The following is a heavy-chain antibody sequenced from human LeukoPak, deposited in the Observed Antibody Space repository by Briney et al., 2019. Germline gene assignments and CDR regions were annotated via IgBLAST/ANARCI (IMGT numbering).Heavy chain of an antibody. CDR2: ISGSGGST. D-gene: IGHD3-22*01. J-gene: IGHJ4*02. V-gene: IGHV3-23*01. CDR3: AKFSHEDYYDSSGYFYAFDY. Sequence: PGGSLRLSCAASGFTFSSYTMSWVRQAPGKGLEWVSAISGSGGSTYYADSVKGRFTISRDNSKNTLYLQMNSLRAEDTAVYYCAKFSHEDYYDSSGYFYAFDYWGQGTLVTVSS. CDR1: GFTFSSYT.